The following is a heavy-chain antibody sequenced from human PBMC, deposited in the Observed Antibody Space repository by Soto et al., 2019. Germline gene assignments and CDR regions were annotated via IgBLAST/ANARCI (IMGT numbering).Heavy chain of an antibody. J-gene: IGHJ6*02. CDR2: TRNKANSYTT. D-gene: IGHD2-2*01. CDR3: ARGRCSSTSCYYYYGMDV. Sequence: EVQLVESGGGLVQPGGSLRLSCAASGFTFSDHYMDWVRQAPGKGLEWVGRTRNKANSYTTEYAASVKGRFTISRDDSKNSLYLQMNSLKTEDTAVYYCARGRCSSTSCYYYYGMDVWGQGTTVTVSS. CDR1: GFTFSDHY. V-gene: IGHV3-72*01.